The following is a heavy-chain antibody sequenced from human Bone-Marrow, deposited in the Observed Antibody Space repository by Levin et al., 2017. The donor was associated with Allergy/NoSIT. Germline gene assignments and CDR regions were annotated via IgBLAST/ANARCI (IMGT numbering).Heavy chain of an antibody. CDR1: GFTFSSYW. CDR2: IKQDGSEK. D-gene: IGHD3-3*01. J-gene: IGHJ5*02. V-gene: IGHV3-7*01. CDR3: ARGGNDFWSGYPNWFDP. Sequence: LSLTCAASGFTFSSYWMSWVRQAPGKGLEWVANIKQDGSEKYYVDSVKGRFTISRDNAKNSLYLQMNSLRAEDTAVYYCARGGNDFWSGYPNWFDPWGQGTLVTVSS.